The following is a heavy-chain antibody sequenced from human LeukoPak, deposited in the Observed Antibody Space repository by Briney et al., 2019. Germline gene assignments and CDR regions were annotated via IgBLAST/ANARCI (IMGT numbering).Heavy chain of an antibody. J-gene: IGHJ4*02. Sequence: GWSLRLSCAASGFTVSSYSMNWVRQAPGKGLEWVSFISSSPSTIYYADSVKGRFTISRDNAKNSLYLQMNSLRAEDTAVYYCVLNYGSGSYYLPLWGQGTLVTVSS. CDR2: ISSSPSTI. CDR3: VLNYGSGSYYLPL. V-gene: IGHV3-48*04. D-gene: IGHD3-10*01. CDR1: GFTVSSYS.